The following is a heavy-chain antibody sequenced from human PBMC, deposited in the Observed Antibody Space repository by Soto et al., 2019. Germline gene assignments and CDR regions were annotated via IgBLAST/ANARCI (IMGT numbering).Heavy chain of an antibody. CDR1: GGTFSSYA. Sequence: QVQLVQSGAEVKKPGSSVKVSCKASGGTFSSYAISWVRQAPGQGLEWMGGIIPIFGTANYAQKFQGRVTITADKSTSTAYRELSSLRSEDTAVYYCAKPNRLYYGDYSYYGMDVWGQGTTVTVSS. CDR2: IIPIFGTA. D-gene: IGHD4-17*01. CDR3: AKPNRLYYGDYSYYGMDV. V-gene: IGHV1-69*06. J-gene: IGHJ6*02.